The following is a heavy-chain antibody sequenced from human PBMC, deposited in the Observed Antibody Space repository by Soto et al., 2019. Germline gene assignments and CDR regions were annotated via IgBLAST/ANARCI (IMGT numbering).Heavy chain of an antibody. CDR2: IDGSGLST. V-gene: IGHV3-23*01. D-gene: IGHD3-3*01. CDR3: AKDGSPRITIFGVVYNWFDP. Sequence: EVQLLESGGNLVQPGGSLRLSCAASGFTFSNFAMSWVRQAPGKGLEWVSAIDGSGLSTYYADSVKGRFTISRDNSENTVYLQMNSLRAEDTAMYYCAKDGSPRITIFGVVYNWFDPWGQGTLVTVSS. J-gene: IGHJ5*02. CDR1: GFTFSNFA.